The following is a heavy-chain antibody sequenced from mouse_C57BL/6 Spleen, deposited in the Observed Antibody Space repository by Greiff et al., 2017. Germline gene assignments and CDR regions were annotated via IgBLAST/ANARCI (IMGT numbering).Heavy chain of an antibody. CDR1: GYTFTSYW. D-gene: IGHD2-3*01. CDR2: INPSSGYT. J-gene: IGHJ4*01. CDR3: ARRHYDGYYGAMDY. V-gene: IGHV1-7*01. Sequence: QVQLQQSGAELAKPGASVKLSCKASGYTFTSYWMHWVNQRPGQGLEWIGYINPSSGYTKYNQKFKDKATLTAAKSSSTAYMQLSRLTYEDSAVYYCARRHYDGYYGAMDYWGQGTSVTVSS.